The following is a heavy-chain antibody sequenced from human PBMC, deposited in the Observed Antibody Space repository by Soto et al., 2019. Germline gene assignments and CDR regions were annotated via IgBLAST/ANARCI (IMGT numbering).Heavy chain of an antibody. V-gene: IGHV1-69*06. D-gene: IGHD3-3*01. J-gene: IGHJ4*02. CDR3: NRGSEYDFWSGYL. CDR1: GGTSTRYA. CDR2: IVPMFGTS. Sequence: QERLVQSWAEVMKPGSSVKVSCKVTGGTSTRYAINWVRQAPGQGLEWMGGIVPMFGTSKYAQKFQGRVTITADTSTNIAYMELRSLRSEDTAVYYCNRGSEYDFWSGYLWGQGTLVSVSS.